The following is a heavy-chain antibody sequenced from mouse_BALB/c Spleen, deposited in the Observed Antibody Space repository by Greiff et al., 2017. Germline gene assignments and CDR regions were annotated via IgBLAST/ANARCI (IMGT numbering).Heavy chain of an antibody. Sequence: EVQLVESGGGLVKPGGSLKLSCAASGFTFSSYAMSWVRQSPEKRLEWVAEISSGGSYTYYPDTVTGRFTISRDNAKNTLYLEMSSLRSEDTAMYYCARVYYGFMDYWGQGTSVTVSS. CDR2: ISSGGSYT. D-gene: IGHD2-1*01. V-gene: IGHV5-9-4*01. CDR1: GFTFSSYA. J-gene: IGHJ4*01. CDR3: ARVYYGFMDY.